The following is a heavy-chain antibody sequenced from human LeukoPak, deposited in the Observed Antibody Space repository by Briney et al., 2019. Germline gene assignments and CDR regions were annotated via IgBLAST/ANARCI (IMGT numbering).Heavy chain of an antibody. Sequence: GGSLRLSCAASGFTFSSYSMNWVRQAPGKGLEWVSGINWNGGSTGYADSVKGRFTISRDNAKNSLYLQMSSLRAEDTAVYYCASALDYWGQGTLVTVSS. CDR2: INWNGGST. CDR1: GFTFSSYS. J-gene: IGHJ4*02. CDR3: ASALDY. V-gene: IGHV3-20*04.